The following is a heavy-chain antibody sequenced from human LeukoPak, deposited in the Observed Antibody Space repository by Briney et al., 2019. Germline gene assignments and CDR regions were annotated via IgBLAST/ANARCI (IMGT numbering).Heavy chain of an antibody. V-gene: IGHV1-2*02. Sequence: GASVKVSCKASGYTFTGYYMHWVRQAPGQGLEWMGWINPNSGGTNYAQKFQGRVTMTRDTSISTAYMELSRLRSDDTAVYYCARVDSSGGPYYYYTDVWGKGTTVTISS. J-gene: IGHJ6*03. CDR1: GYTFTGYY. D-gene: IGHD3-22*01. CDR2: INPNSGGT. CDR3: ARVDSSGGPYYYYTDV.